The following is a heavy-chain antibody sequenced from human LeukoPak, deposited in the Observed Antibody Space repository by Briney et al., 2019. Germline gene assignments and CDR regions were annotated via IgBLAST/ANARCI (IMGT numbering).Heavy chain of an antibody. J-gene: IGHJ4*02. CDR2: IRYDGSNK. CDR3: AKEAAGLLWFGELGRPSY. Sequence: PGGSLRLSCAASGFTFSSYGMHWVRQAPGKGLEWVAFIRYDGSNKYYADSVKGRFTISRDNSKNTLYLQMNSLRAEDTAVYYCAKEAAGLLWFGELGRPSYWGQGTLVTVSS. V-gene: IGHV3-30*02. D-gene: IGHD3-10*01. CDR1: GFTFSSYG.